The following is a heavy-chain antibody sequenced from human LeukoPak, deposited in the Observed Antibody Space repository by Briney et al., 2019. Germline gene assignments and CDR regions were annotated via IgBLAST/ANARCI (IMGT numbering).Heavy chain of an antibody. CDR2: IYYSGST. CDR1: GGSISSSSYY. J-gene: IGHJ4*02. V-gene: IGHV4-39*01. D-gene: IGHD3-22*01. CDR3: ARSGDSSGYWSDPFDY. Sequence: SETLSLTCTVSGGSISSSSYYWGWIRQPPGKGLEWIGSIYYSGSTYYNPSLKSRVTISVDTSKNQFSLELSSVTAADTAVYYCARSGDSSGYWSDPFDYWGQGTLVTVSS.